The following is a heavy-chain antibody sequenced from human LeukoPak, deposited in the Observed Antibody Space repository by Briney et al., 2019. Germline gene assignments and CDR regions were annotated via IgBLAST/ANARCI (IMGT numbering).Heavy chain of an antibody. CDR1: GFTFSSYA. Sequence: GGSLRLSCAASGFTFSSYAMHWVRQAPGKGLEWVAVISYDGSNKYYADSVKGRFTISRDSSKNTLYLQMNSLRAEDTAVYYCARACVPVVPWFGEYSGGMDVWGQGTTVTVSS. CDR2: ISYDGSNK. V-gene: IGHV3-30-3*01. J-gene: IGHJ6*02. D-gene: IGHD3-10*01. CDR3: ARACVPVVPWFGEYSGGMDV.